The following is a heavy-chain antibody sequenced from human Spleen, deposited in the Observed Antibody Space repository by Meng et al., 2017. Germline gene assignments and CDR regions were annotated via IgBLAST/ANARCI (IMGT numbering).Heavy chain of an antibody. D-gene: IGHD3-9*01. CDR1: GFTFSSYA. J-gene: IGHJ4*02. V-gene: IGHV3-23*01. Sequence: GGSLRLSCAASGFTFSSYAMSWVRQAPGKGLEWVSALSASGGSTYYADSVKGRFTISRDNSKNTLYLQMSSLRAEDTAVYYCTWDDKAVSDYWGQGTLVTSPQ. CDR3: TWDDKAVSDY. CDR2: LSASGGST.